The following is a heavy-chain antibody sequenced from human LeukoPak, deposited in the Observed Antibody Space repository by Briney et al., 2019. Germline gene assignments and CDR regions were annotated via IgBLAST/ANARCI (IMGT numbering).Heavy chain of an antibody. CDR2: ISDSGKT. D-gene: IGHD3-10*01. Sequence: SETLSLTCTVSGASITSNDYSWSWIRQPPGKGLEWIGMISDSGKTYFNPSLKSRVTISADTSKNQFSLRQTSLTAADTAVYYCARLRVAMVRGVPYFDSWGQGALVTVSS. J-gene: IGHJ4*02. V-gene: IGHV4-39*01. CDR3: ARLRVAMVRGVPYFDS. CDR1: GASITSNDYS.